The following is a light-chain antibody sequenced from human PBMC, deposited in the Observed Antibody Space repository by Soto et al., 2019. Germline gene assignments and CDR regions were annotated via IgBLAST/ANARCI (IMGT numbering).Light chain of an antibody. CDR1: QSVSSSY. J-gene: IGKJ1*01. V-gene: IGKV3-20*01. Sequence: EIVLTQPPGTLSLSPGERATLSCRASQSVSSSYLAWYQQKPGQAPRLLIYGASSRATGIPDRFSGSGSGTDFTLTISRLEPEDFAVYYCQQYGRSPWTLGQGTKVDI. CDR2: GAS. CDR3: QQYGRSPWT.